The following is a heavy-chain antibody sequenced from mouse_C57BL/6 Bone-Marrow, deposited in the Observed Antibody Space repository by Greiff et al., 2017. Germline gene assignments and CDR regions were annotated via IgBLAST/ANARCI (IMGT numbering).Heavy chain of an antibody. Sequence: QVQLQQPGAELVKPGASVKLSCKASGYTFTSYDINWVKQRPGQGLEWIGWIYPRDGSTKYNEKFKGKATLTVDTSSSTAYMELHSLTSEDSAVYFCARPYYSNSYPFDYWGQGTTLTVSS. CDR3: ARPYYSNSYPFDY. V-gene: IGHV1-85*01. J-gene: IGHJ2*01. CDR2: IYPRDGST. D-gene: IGHD2-5*01. CDR1: GYTFTSYD.